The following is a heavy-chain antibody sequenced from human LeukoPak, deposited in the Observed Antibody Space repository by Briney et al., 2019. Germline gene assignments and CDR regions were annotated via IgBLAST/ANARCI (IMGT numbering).Heavy chain of an antibody. CDR1: GFTFSSYP. J-gene: IGHJ4*02. D-gene: IGHD2-2*01. Sequence: PGGSLRLSCAASGFTFSSYPMNWVRQAPGKGLEWVSVISGSGDTTFYADSVKGRFTISRDNSKNTLNLQMNGLRAEDTAVYYCAKGSGASSYSGVNYWGQGTLVIVSS. V-gene: IGHV3-23*01. CDR3: AKGSGASSYSGVNY. CDR2: ISGSGDTT.